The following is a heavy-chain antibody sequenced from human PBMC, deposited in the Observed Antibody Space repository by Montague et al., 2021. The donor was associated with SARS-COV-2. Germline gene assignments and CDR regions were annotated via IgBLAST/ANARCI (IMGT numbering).Heavy chain of an antibody. CDR1: GASISSHY. J-gene: IGHJ3*02. D-gene: IGHD6-19*01. CDR2: IYYSGTT. Sequence: SETLSLTCSVSGASISSHYWSWIRQSPGKGLEWIGYIYYSGTTIYNPSLESRVTISVDTSSNVFSLELRSVTAADTAIYYCARYEAVADAFDIWGQGTVVTVSS. V-gene: IGHV4-59*11. CDR3: ARYEAVADAFDI.